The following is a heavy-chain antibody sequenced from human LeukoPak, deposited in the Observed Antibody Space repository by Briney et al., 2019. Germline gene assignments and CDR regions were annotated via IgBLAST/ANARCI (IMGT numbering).Heavy chain of an antibody. CDR3: ALSTSKAHPYFDY. V-gene: IGHV4-39*07. J-gene: IGHJ4*02. D-gene: IGHD2-2*01. CDR2: IYYSGST. CDR1: GGSISSSSYY. Sequence: SETLSLTCTVSGGSISSSSYYWGWIRQPPGKGLEWIGSIYYSGSTYYNPSLKSRVTISVDTSKNQFSLKLSSVTAADTAVYYCALSTSKAHPYFDYWGQGTLVTVSS.